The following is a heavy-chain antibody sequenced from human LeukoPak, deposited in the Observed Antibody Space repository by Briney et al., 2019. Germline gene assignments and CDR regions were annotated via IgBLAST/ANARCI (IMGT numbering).Heavy chain of an antibody. CDR2: ISHGGST. CDR1: GYSISSDNY. D-gene: IGHD3-10*01. Sequence: SETLSLTCGVSGYSISSDNYWGWIRQPPGEGLEWLGSISHGGSTFYNPPLKSRVTILLDTSKNHFSLKLRSVTAADTAVYYCARDLIRGLVARGFDYWGQGILVTVSS. J-gene: IGHJ4*02. CDR3: ARDLIRGLVARGFDY. V-gene: IGHV4-38-2*02.